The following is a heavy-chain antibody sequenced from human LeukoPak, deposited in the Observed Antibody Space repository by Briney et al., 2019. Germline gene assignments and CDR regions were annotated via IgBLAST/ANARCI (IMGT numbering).Heavy chain of an antibody. CDR3: AELGITMIGGV. CDR2: ISSSGSTI. CDR1: GFTFSSYE. Sequence: GGSLRLSCAASGFTFSSYEMNWVRQAPGKGLEWASYISSSGSTIYYADSVKGRFTISRDNAKNSLYLQMNSLRAEDTAVYYCAELGITMIGGVWGKGTTVTVSS. J-gene: IGHJ6*04. V-gene: IGHV3-48*03. D-gene: IGHD3-10*02.